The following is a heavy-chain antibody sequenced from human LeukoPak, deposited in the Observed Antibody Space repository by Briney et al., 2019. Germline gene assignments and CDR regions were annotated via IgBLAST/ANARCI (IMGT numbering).Heavy chain of an antibody. J-gene: IGHJ5*02. D-gene: IGHD3-3*01. CDR2: INHSGST. CDR1: GGSFSGYY. CDR3: ARGGLLRGWYFWSGYHNWFDP. V-gene: IGHV4-34*01. Sequence: SETLSLTCAVYGGSFSGYYWSWIRQPPGKGLEWIGEINHSGSTNYNPSLKSRVTISVDTSKNQFSLKLSSVTAADTGVYYCARGGLLRGWYFWSGYHNWFDPWGQGTLVNVSS.